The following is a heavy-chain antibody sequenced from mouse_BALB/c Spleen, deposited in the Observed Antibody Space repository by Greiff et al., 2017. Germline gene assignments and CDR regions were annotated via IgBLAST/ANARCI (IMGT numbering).Heavy chain of an antibody. Sequence: QVQLQQSGAELVRPGASVTLSCKASGYTFTDYEMHWVKQTPVHGLEWIGAIDPETGGTAYNQKFKGKATLTADKSSSTAYMELRSLTSEDSAVYYCARGYGSSYGDYWGQGTTLTVSS. J-gene: IGHJ2*01. D-gene: IGHD1-1*01. CDR2: IDPETGGT. V-gene: IGHV1-15*01. CDR3: ARGYGSSYGDY. CDR1: GYTFTDYE.